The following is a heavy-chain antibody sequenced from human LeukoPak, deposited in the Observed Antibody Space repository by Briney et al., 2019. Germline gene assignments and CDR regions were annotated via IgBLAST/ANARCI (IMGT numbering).Heavy chain of an antibody. Sequence: SETLSLTCTVYGGSFSGYYWSWIRQPPGKGLEWIREINHSGSTNYNPSLKSRVTISVDTSKNQFSLKLSSVTAADTAVYYWARGDMHYYYGSGSFLHWGQGTLVTVSS. CDR3: ARGDMHYYYGSGSFLH. CDR2: INHSGST. D-gene: IGHD3-10*01. CDR1: GGSFSGYY. V-gene: IGHV4-34*01. J-gene: IGHJ4*02.